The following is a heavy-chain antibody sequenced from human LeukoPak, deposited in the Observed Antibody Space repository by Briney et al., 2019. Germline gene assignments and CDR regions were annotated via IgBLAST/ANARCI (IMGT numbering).Heavy chain of an antibody. D-gene: IGHD5-24*01. J-gene: IGHJ6*02. Sequence: ASVKVSCKASGYTFTAYYMHWVRQAPGQGLEWMGWINPNSGGTNYVQKFQGWVTMTRDTSISTAYMELSRLRSDDTAVYYCARGGAEEMDTIRGTNYYYYYGMDVWGQGTTVTVSS. V-gene: IGHV1-2*04. CDR3: ARGGAEEMDTIRGTNYYYYYGMDV. CDR2: INPNSGGT. CDR1: GYTFTAYY.